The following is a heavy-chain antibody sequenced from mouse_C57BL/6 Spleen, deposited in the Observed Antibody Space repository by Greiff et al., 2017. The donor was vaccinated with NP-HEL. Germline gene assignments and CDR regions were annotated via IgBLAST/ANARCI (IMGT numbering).Heavy chain of an antibody. D-gene: IGHD2-10*02. CDR2: IYPGSGST. CDR3: ARSSTLYAMDY. J-gene: IGHJ4*01. Sequence: QVQLQQPGAELVKPGASVTMSCKASGYTFTSYWITWVKQRPGQGLEWIGDIYPGSGSTNYNEKFKGKATLTADKSSSTAYMQFSRLTSEDSAIYYCARSSTLYAMDYWGQGTSVTVAS. CDR1: GYTFTSYW. V-gene: IGHV1-55*01.